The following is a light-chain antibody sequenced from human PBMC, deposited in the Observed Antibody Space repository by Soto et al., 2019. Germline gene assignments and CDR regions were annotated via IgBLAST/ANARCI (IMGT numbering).Light chain of an antibody. V-gene: IGKV1-39*01. CDR3: QQSYSSPQT. Sequence: DIQMTQSPSSLSASVGDRVTITCRASQSISSYLNWYQHKPGKAPKVLIYTTSSLQSGVPSRFSGSGSGTDFTLTISSLQPEDFATYYCQQSYSSPQTFGQGTKVEIK. CDR2: TTS. J-gene: IGKJ1*01. CDR1: QSISSY.